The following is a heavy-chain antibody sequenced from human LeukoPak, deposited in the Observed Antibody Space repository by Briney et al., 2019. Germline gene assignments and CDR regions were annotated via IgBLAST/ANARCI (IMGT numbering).Heavy chain of an antibody. D-gene: IGHD3-3*01. CDR2: ISSSSNKI. CDR3: ARSDLRFLELLDY. Sequence: PGGSLRLSCAASGFTFSGYSMNWVRQAPGKGLEWVSYISSSSNKIYYADSVKGRFITSRDNAKNSLYLQMKSLRDEDTAVYYCARSDLRFLELLDYWGQGTLVTVSS. V-gene: IGHV3-48*02. CDR1: GFTFSGYS. J-gene: IGHJ4*02.